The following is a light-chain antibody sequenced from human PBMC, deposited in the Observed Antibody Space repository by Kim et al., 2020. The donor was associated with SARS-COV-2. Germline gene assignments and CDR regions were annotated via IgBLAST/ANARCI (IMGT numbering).Light chain of an antibody. CDR1: SSSIGSNT. CDR3: ASWDDSLNGPV. V-gene: IGLV1-44*01. CDR2: NNN. J-gene: IGLJ2*01. Sequence: ELTQPPSASGTPGQRVIISCSGSSSSIGSNTINWYQQLPGAAPKLLIDNNNQRPSGVPDRFSGSRSGTSASLAISGLQSEDEGHYYCASWDDSLNGPVFGGGTQLTVL.